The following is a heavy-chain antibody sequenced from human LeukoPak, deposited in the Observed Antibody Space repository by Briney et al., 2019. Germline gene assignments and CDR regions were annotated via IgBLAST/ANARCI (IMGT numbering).Heavy chain of an antibody. CDR1: GGTFSSYA. V-gene: IGHV1-69*04. J-gene: IGHJ5*02. Sequence: SVKVSCKASGGTFSSYAISWVRQAPGQGLEWMGRIIPIFGIANYAQKFQGRVTITADKSTSTAYMELSSLRSEDTAVYYYARLGVDCSSTSCFPVPWGQGTLVTVSS. D-gene: IGHD2-2*01. CDR2: IIPIFGIA. CDR3: ARLGVDCSSTSCFPVP.